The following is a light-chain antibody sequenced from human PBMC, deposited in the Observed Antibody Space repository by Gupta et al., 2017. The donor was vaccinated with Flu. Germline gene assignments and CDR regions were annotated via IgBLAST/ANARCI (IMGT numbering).Light chain of an antibody. CDR2: AAS. Sequence: PSSRSASVGDRVTITCRASQSISSYLNWYQQKPGKAPKLLIYAASSLQSGVPSRFSGSGSGTDFTLTISRLQPEDFATYYCQQSYSTPFTFGHGTKVDIK. J-gene: IGKJ3*01. CDR1: QSISSY. V-gene: IGKV1-39*01. CDR3: QQSYSTPFT.